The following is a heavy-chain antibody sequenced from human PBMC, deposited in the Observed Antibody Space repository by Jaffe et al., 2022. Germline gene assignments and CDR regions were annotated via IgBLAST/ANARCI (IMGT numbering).Heavy chain of an antibody. D-gene: IGHD3-10*01. CDR3: VRADHVLLWFGELMAYYFDY. CDR1: GYSFTSYW. V-gene: IGHV5-51*03. Sequence: EVQLVQSGAEVKKPGESLKISCKGSGYSFTSYWIGWVRQMPGKGLEWMGIIYPGDSDTRYSPSFQGQVTISADKSISTAYLQWSSLKASDTAMYYCVRADHVLLWFGELMAYYFDYWGQGTLVTVSS. J-gene: IGHJ4*02. CDR2: IYPGDSDT.